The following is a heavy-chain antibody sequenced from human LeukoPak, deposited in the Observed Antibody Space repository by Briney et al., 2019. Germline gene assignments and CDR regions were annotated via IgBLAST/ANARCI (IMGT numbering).Heavy chain of an antibody. Sequence: SETLSLTCTVSGGSISNSYYYWGWIRQPPGKGLEWIGSLHYSGSTYYSPSLKSRVTISVDTSKNQFSLKLSSVTAADTAVYYCARHPNYYYYYMDVWGKGTTVTISS. CDR1: GGSISNSYYY. CDR3: ARHPNYYYYYMDV. CDR2: LHYSGST. J-gene: IGHJ6*03. V-gene: IGHV4-39*01.